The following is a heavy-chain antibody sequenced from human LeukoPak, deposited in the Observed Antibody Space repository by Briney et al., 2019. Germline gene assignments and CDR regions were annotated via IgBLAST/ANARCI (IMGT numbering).Heavy chain of an antibody. D-gene: IGHD2-15*01. CDR3: ARGPVEVVAATYYGMDV. J-gene: IGHJ6*02. Sequence: ASVKVSCKASGYTFTSYDINWVRQATGQGLEWMGWMNPNSGNTGYAQKFQGRVTMTRNTSISTAYMELSSLRSEDTAVYYCARGPVEVVAATYYGMDVWGQGTTVTVSS. CDR1: GYTFTSYD. V-gene: IGHV1-8*01. CDR2: MNPNSGNT.